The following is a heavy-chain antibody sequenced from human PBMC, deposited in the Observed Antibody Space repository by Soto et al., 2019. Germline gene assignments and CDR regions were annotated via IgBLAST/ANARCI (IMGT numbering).Heavy chain of an antibody. D-gene: IGHD6-19*01. CDR3: ARGMGSSGWYWAFDI. CDR1: GGSISSYY. Sequence: QVQLQESGPGLVKPSETLSLTCTVSGGSISSYYWSWIRQPPGKGLEWIGYIYYSGSTNYNPSLKSRVSISVDTSKNQFSLQLSSVTAADTAVYYCARGMGSSGWYWAFDIWGQGTMVTVSS. V-gene: IGHV4-59*01. CDR2: IYYSGST. J-gene: IGHJ3*02.